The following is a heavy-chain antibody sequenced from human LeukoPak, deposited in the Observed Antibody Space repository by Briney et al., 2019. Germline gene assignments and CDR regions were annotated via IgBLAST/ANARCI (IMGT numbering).Heavy chain of an antibody. CDR2: IYYSGNT. J-gene: IGHJ6*02. D-gene: IGHD2-2*02. CDR3: ARVIGYCSSTSCYRVYYGLDV. CDR1: GGSIGSYY. V-gene: IGHV4-59*01. Sequence: SETLSLTCIVSGGSIGSYYWSWIRQPPGKGLEWIGYIYYSGNTNYNPSLKSRVTILLDTSKNQFSLKLSSVTAADTAVYYCARVIGYCSSTSCYRVYYGLDVWGQGTTVTVSS.